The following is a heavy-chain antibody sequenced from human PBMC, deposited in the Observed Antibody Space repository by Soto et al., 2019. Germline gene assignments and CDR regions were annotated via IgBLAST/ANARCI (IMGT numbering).Heavy chain of an antibody. CDR1: GFSFSSYD. CDR2: ISYDGSDK. CDR3: AKGVPSPTQHAFDI. J-gene: IGHJ3*02. Sequence: QVHLVESGGGVVQPGRSLRLSCAASGFSFSSYDMHWVRQAPGKGLEWVAMISYDGSDKYFSDSVKGRLTISRNNSNNTVSLEMNRLRTKDTAAYYCAKGVPSPTQHAFDISGQGTMVTVSS. V-gene: IGHV3-30*18.